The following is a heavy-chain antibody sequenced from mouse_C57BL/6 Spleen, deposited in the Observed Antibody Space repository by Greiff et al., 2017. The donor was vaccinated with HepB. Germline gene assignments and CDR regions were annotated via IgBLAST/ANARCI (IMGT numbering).Heavy chain of an antibody. CDR2: ISYSGST. CDR3: ARSPSSYYGSSPYYFDY. V-gene: IGHV3-8*01. CDR1: GYSITSDY. J-gene: IGHJ2*01. Sequence: EVKLLESGPGLAKPSQTLSLTCSVTGYSITSDYWNWIRKFPGNKLEYMGYISYSGSTYYNPSLKSRISITRDTSKNQYYLQLNSVTTEDTATYYCARSPSSYYGSSPYYFDYWGQGTTLTVSS. D-gene: IGHD1-1*01.